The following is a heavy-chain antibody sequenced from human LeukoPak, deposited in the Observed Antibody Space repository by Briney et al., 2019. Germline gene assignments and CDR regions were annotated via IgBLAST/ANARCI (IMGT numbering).Heavy chain of an antibody. V-gene: IGHV4-34*01. J-gene: IGHJ5*02. CDR3: ARGDLLNYGDYADWFDP. D-gene: IGHD4-17*01. CDR2: INHSGST. Sequence: SETLSLTCAVYGGSFSGYYWSWIRQPPGKGLEWIGEINHSGSTNYNPSLKSRVTISVDTSKNQFSLKLSSVTAADTAVYYCARGDLLNYGDYADWFDPWGQGTLVTVSS. CDR1: GGSFSGYY.